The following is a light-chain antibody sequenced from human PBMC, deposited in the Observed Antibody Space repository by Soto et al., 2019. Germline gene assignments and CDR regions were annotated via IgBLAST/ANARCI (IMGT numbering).Light chain of an antibody. CDR2: KAS. J-gene: IGKJ1*01. CDR3: QHYNSYSEA. Sequence: IQMATTPSTLSAFVGDRVTITFRASQSIDRWLAWYQQKPGKAPKVLIYKASTLKSGVPSRFSGSGSGTEFTLTISSLQPDDFATYYCQHYNSYSEAFGQGTKVDIK. V-gene: IGKV1-5*03. CDR1: QSIDRW.